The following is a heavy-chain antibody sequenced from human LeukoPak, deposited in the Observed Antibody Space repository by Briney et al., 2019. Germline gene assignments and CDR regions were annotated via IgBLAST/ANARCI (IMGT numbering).Heavy chain of an antibody. CDR1: GGSFSAYY. Sequence: PSETLSLTCAVCGGSFSAYYWSRIRQPPGKGLEWIGEINHSGTTNYNPSLKSRVTISVDTSKNQFSLKVNSVTAADTAVYYCAKLPPRLSTKAHKYYDYITDVWGQGTTVTVSS. CDR3: AKLPPRLSTKAHKYYDYITDV. V-gene: IGHV4-34*01. J-gene: IGHJ6*02. CDR2: INHSGTT. D-gene: IGHD1-7*01.